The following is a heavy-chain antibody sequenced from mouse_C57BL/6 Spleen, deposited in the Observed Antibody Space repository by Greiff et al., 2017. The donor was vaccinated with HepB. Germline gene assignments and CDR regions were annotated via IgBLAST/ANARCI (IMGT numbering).Heavy chain of an antibody. V-gene: IGHV1-39*01. D-gene: IGHD1-1*01. J-gene: IGHJ2*01. CDR3: ASSYYGSWYFDY. CDR1: GYSFTDYN. Sequence: VQLQQSGPELVKPGASVKISCKASGYSFTDYNMNWVKQSNGKSLEWIGVINPNYGTTSYNQKLKGKATLTVDQSSSTAYMQLNSLTSEDSSVYYCASSYYGSWYFDYWGQGTTLTVSS. CDR2: INPNYGTT.